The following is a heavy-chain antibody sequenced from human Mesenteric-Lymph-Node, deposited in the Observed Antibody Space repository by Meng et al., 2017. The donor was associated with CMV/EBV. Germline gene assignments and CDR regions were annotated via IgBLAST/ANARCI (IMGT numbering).Heavy chain of an antibody. J-gene: IGHJ1*01. CDR3: ARVIHNSHCTSPVCAAEYLQH. CDR1: YD. Sequence: YDINLVRQATGQGPEWMGWMNSNSGNTVYAQKFQGRVTMTRNTSISTAYMELSSLRSEDTAVYYCARVIHNSHCTSPVCAAEYLQHWGQGTLVTVSS. V-gene: IGHV1-8*01. CDR2: MNSNSGNT. D-gene: IGHD2-8*01.